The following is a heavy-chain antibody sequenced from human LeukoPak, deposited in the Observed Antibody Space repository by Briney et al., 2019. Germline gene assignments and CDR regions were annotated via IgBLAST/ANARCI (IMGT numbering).Heavy chain of an antibody. J-gene: IGHJ5*02. V-gene: IGHV4-59*01. CDR3: ARAPSDYLNWFDP. Sequence: SETLSLTCTVSGGSINSYYWNWIRQPPGKGLDWLGYIYYTGSTNYNPSLKSRVTISVDTSKNQFSLKLSSVTAAYTALYYCARAPSDYLNWFDPWGKGTLVTVSS. D-gene: IGHD4/OR15-4a*01. CDR2: IYYTGST. CDR1: GGSINSYY.